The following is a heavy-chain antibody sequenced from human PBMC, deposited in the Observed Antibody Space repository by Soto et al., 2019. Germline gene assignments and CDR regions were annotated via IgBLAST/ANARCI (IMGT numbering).Heavy chain of an antibody. CDR1: GYTFTSYD. CDR3: ARWPDGYYSYGMDV. CDR2: MNPNSGNT. Sequence: QVQLVQSGAEVKKPGASVKVSCKASGYTFTSYDINRVRQATGQGLEWMGWMNPNSGNTGYAQKFQGRVNMTRNTSISTAYMELSSLSSEDTAAYYCARWPDGYYSYGMDVWGQGTTVTVSS. J-gene: IGHJ6*02. V-gene: IGHV1-8*01.